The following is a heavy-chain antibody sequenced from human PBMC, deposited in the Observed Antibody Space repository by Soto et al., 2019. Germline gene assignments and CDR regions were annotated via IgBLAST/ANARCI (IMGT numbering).Heavy chain of an antibody. CDR1: GFTFSSYS. CDR2: ISSSSSYI. D-gene: IGHD5-12*01. V-gene: IGHV3-21*01. CDR3: ARLEMATIGAFDI. J-gene: IGHJ3*02. Sequence: ESGGGLVKPGGSLRLSCAASGFTFSSYSMNWVRQAPGKGLEWVSSISSSSSYIYYADSVKGRFTISRDNAKNSLYLQMDSLRAEDTAVYYCARLEMATIGAFDIWGQGTMVTVSS.